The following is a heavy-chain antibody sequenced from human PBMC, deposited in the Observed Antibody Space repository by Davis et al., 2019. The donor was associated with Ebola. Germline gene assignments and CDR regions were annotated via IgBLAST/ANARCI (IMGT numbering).Heavy chain of an antibody. CDR1: GFTFSSYA. V-gene: IGHV3-30*04. CDR3: AKDLNDYYAMDV. J-gene: IGHJ6*02. CDR2: ISYDGSNK. Sequence: GESLKISCAASGFTFSSYAMHWVRQAPGKGLEWVAVISYDGSNKYYADSVKGRFTISRDNSKNTLFLQMNSLRAEDTAVYYCAKDLNDYYAMDVWGQGTTVTVSS.